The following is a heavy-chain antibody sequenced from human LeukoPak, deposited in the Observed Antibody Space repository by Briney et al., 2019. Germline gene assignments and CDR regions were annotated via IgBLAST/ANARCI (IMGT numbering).Heavy chain of an antibody. Sequence: SETLSLTCTVSGGSISSSSYDWGWIRQPPVKGLEWIGRIYYSVSTYDNPSLKSRGTISVDTSKHQFSLKLSSVTAADTAVYYCARHGAAQDQHYYYGMDVWGQGTTVTVSS. J-gene: IGHJ6*02. V-gene: IGHV4-39*01. D-gene: IGHD6-6*01. CDR3: ARHGAAQDQHYYYGMDV. CDR1: GGSISSSSYD. CDR2: IYYSVST.